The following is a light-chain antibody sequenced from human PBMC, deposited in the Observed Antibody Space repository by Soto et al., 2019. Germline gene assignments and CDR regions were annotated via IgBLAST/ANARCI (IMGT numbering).Light chain of an antibody. CDR3: QQRSNWPPVIT. CDR2: DAS. J-gene: IGKJ5*01. CDR1: QSFSSY. V-gene: IGKV3-11*01. Sequence: EIVLTQSPATLSLSPGERATLSCRASQSFSSYLAWYQQKPGQAPRILIYDASKRATGIPARFSGRGSGTDLSRTISSQGPEDFAVYYYQQRSNWPPVITFGQGTRLEIK.